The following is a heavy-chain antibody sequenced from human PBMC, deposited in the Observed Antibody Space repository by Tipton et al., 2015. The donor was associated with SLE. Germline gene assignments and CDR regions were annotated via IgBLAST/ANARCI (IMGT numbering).Heavy chain of an antibody. Sequence: LRLSCAVSGYSIGSGYYWGWIRQPPGKGLEWIGYIYYSGSTNYNPSLKSRVTISVDTSKNQFSLKLSSVTAADTAVYYCARDAYSGYDFDAFGIWGQGTMVTVSS. CDR1: GYSIGSGYY. D-gene: IGHD5-12*01. CDR3: ARDAYSGYDFDAFGI. J-gene: IGHJ3*02. V-gene: IGHV4-38-2*02. CDR2: IYYSGST.